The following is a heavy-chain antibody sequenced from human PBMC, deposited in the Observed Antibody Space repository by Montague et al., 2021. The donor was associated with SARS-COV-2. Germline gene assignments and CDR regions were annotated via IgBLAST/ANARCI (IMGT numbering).Heavy chain of an antibody. CDR2: VFQSGNS. V-gene: IGHV4-59*01. D-gene: IGHD2-2*01. Sequence: SETLSLTCSISGESISSYYWNWIRQPPGKGLEWIGDVFQSGNSNSNRSLKGRVTISVDTSRNQFYLKLSSVTAADTAVYYCAREGATAQYLEYWGHGALVTVSS. CDR3: AREGATAQYLEY. CDR1: GESISSYY. J-gene: IGHJ4*01.